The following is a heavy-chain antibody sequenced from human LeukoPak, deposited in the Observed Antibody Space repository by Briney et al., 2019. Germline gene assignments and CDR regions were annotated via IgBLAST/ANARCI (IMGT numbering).Heavy chain of an antibody. D-gene: IGHD2-15*01. V-gene: IGHV4-59*01. Sequence: SETLSLTCTVSGGSISSYYWSWLRQPPGKGLEGIGYIYYSGSTNYNPSLKSRVTISVDTSKNQFSLKLSSVTAADTAVYYCARASPGFSRIPYYYYYYYMDVWGKGTTVTVSS. J-gene: IGHJ6*03. CDR3: ARASPGFSRIPYYYYYYYMDV. CDR2: IYYSGST. CDR1: GGSISSYY.